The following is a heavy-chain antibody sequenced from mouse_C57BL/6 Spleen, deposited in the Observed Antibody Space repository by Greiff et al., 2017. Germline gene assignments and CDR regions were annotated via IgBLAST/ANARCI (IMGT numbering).Heavy chain of an antibody. D-gene: IGHD1-1*01. CDR2: INYDGSST. CDR1: GFTFSDYY. V-gene: IGHV5-16*01. CDR3: ARTYYYGSSYEGYFDV. J-gene: IGHJ1*02. Sequence: DVMLVESEGGLVQPGSSMKLSCTASGFTFSDYYMAWVRQVPEKGLEWVANINYDGSSTYYLDSLKSRFIISRDNAKNILYLQMSSLKSEDTATYYCARTYYYGSSYEGYFDVWGTGTTVTVSS.